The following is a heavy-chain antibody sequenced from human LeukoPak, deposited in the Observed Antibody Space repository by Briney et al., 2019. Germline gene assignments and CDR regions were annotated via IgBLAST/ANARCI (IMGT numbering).Heavy chain of an antibody. J-gene: IGHJ4*02. V-gene: IGHV3-23*01. CDR1: GFTFSSYA. D-gene: IGHD3-22*01. CDR3: AKVSYYDSSGYYDY. Sequence: GGSLRLSCEASGFTFSSYAMSWVRQAPGKGLEWVSAISGSGGSTYYADSVKGRFTISRDNSKNTLYLQMNSLRAEDTAVYYCAKVSYYDSSGYYDYWGQGTLVTVSS. CDR2: ISGSGGST.